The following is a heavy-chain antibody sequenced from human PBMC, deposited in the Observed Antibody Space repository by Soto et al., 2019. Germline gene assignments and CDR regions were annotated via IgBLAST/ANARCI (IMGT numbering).Heavy chain of an antibody. J-gene: IGHJ5*02. CDR3: AKDLGKVYGSSGYHSPFDP. D-gene: IGHD3-22*01. V-gene: IGHV3-23*01. CDR1: GFTFSSYA. CDR2: ISGSGGST. Sequence: PGGSLRLSCAASGFTFSSYAMSWVRQAPGKGLEWVSAISGSGGSTYYADSVKGRFTISRDNSKNTLYLQMNSLRAEDTAVYYCAKDLGKVYGSSGYHSPFDPWGQGTFVTVSS.